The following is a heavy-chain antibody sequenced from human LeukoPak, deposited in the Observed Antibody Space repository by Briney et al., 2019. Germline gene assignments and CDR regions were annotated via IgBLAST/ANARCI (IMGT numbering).Heavy chain of an antibody. V-gene: IGHV4-34*01. D-gene: IGHD6-13*01. CDR2: INHSGST. CDR3: ARSYTSSWRSPFDN. J-gene: IGHJ4*02. Sequence: PSETLSLTCAVYGGSFSGYYWSWIRQPPGKGLEWIGEINHSGSTNYNPSLKSRVTISVDTSKNQFSLELSSVTAADTAVYYCARSYTSSWRSPFDNWGQGTLVTVSS. CDR1: GGSFSGYY.